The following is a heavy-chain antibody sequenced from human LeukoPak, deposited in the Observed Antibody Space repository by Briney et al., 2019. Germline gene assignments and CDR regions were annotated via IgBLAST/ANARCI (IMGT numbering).Heavy chain of an antibody. CDR3: ARDQYEDYVWGSYRPFDY. J-gene: IGHJ4*02. D-gene: IGHD3-16*02. V-gene: IGHV3-48*01. Sequence: GGSLRLSCAASGFTFSSYSMNWVRQAPGKGLEWVSYISSSSSTIYYADSVKGRFTTSRDNAKNSLYLQMNSLRAEDTAVYYCARDQYEDYVWGSYRPFDYWGQGTLVTVSS. CDR1: GFTFSSYS. CDR2: ISSSSSTI.